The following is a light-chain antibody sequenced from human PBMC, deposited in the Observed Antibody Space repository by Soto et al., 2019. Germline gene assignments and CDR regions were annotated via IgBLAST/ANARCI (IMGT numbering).Light chain of an antibody. CDR3: SSYTSSSTPVV. Sequence: QSALTQPASVSGSPGQSITISCTGTSSDVGGYNYVSWYQHHPGKAPKLMISDVSNRPSGVSNRFSGSKSGNTASLTISGLQAEDEADYYCSSYTSSSTPVVFGGGTKVTVL. V-gene: IGLV2-14*03. J-gene: IGLJ2*01. CDR1: SSDVGGYNY. CDR2: DVS.